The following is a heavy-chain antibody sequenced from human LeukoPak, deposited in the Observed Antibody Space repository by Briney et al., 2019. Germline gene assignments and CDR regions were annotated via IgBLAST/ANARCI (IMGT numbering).Heavy chain of an antibody. CDR3: AREGYCSGGSCYSY. D-gene: IGHD2-15*01. J-gene: IGHJ4*02. Sequence: SETLSLACGVYGGSFSGHYWTWVRQHPGKGLEWIGYIHYSGSTYYNPSLKSRVTISVDTSKNQFSLKLSSVTAADTAVYYCAREGYCSGGSCYSYWGQGTLVTVSS. V-gene: IGHV4-31*11. CDR1: GGSFSGHY. CDR2: IHYSGST.